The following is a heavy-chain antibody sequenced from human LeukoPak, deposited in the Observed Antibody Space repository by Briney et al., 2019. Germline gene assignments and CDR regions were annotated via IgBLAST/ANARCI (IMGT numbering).Heavy chain of an antibody. J-gene: IGHJ6*02. D-gene: IGHD3-3*01. V-gene: IGHV1-3*01. Sequence: GASVKVSCKASGYTFITHGMHWVRQAPGQRLEWMGWTNGGNGNTKYSQKFQGRVTITRDTSASTAYMELSSLRSEDMAVYYCARDDLGTYYYYGMDFWGQGTTVTVSS. CDR2: TNGGNGNT. CDR3: ARDDLGTYYYYGMDF. CDR1: GYTFITHG.